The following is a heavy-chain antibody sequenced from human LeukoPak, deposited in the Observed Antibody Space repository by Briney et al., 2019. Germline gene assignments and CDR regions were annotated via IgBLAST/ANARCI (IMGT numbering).Heavy chain of an antibody. D-gene: IGHD3-22*01. CDR3: AREAYYYDSSGYYPLDY. J-gene: IGHJ4*02. CDR2: INPSGGST. CDR1: GYTFTSYY. Sequence: ASVKVSCKASGYTFTSYYMHWVRQAPGQGLEWMGIINPSGGSTSYAQKFQGRVAMTRNTSISTAYMELSSLRSEDTAVYYCAREAYYYDSSGYYPLDYWGQGTLVTVSS. V-gene: IGHV1-46*01.